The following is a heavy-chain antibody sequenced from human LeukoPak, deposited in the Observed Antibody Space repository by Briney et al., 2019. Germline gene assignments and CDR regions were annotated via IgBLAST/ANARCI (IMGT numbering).Heavy chain of an antibody. J-gene: IGHJ4*02. V-gene: IGHV3-21*01. D-gene: IGHD3-9*01. CDR3: ARESATFSYYDILTGYYEY. CDR2: ISSSSSYI. CDR1: GFTFSSYS. Sequence: GGSLRLSCAASGFTFSSYSMNWVRQAPGKGLEWVSSISSSSSYIYYADSVKGRFTISRDNAKNSLYLQMNSLRAEDTAVYYCARESATFSYYDILTGYYEYWGQGTLVTVSS.